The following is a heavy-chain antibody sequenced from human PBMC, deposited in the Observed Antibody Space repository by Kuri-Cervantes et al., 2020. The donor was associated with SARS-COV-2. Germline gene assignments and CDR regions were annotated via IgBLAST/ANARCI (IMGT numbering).Heavy chain of an antibody. V-gene: IGHV1-69*10. CDR1: GGTFSSYA. Sequence: SVKVSCKASGGTFSSYAISWVRQAPGQGLEWMGGVIPIFGIANYAQKFQGRVTMTTDTSTSTAYMELGSLRSDDTAVYYCAFSGSYLPFDYWGQGTLVTVSS. CDR2: VIPIFGIA. D-gene: IGHD1-26*01. J-gene: IGHJ4*02. CDR3: AFSGSYLPFDY.